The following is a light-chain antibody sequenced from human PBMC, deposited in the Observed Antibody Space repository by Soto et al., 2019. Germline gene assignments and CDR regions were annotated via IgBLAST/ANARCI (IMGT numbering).Light chain of an antibody. CDR1: QSVPRSY. J-gene: IGKJ1*01. V-gene: IGKV3-20*01. CDR2: GTS. Sequence: EIVLTQSPGTLSLSPGERATLSCRASQSVPRSYLAWYQQKPGQAPRLLIYGTSSRATGIPDRFSGSGSGTDFTLTISRLEPEDFAVYYCQQYETFGQGTKVDIK. CDR3: QQYET.